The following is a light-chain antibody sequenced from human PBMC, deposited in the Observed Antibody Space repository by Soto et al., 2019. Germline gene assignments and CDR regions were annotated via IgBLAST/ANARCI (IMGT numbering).Light chain of an antibody. CDR1: GIDFGGYNY. CDR2: EVS. Sequence: QSFRTQPASVSGCPVHWSASSVTGTGIDFGGYNYVSWYQQHPGKAPNLMISEVSNRPSGVSNRFSGSKSGNTASLPIYGLQAEDEADYSSRSYKSTRNPVFRTG. CDR3: RSYKSTRNPV. V-gene: IGLV2-14*01. J-gene: IGLJ1*01.